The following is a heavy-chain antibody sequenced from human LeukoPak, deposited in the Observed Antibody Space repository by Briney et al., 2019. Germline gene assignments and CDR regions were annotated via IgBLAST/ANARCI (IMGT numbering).Heavy chain of an antibody. CDR2: INPTGGSA. J-gene: IGHJ3*02. D-gene: IGHD3-22*01. CDR3: ARESLGSYKTVVIVARGHDAFDM. Sequence: INPTGGSASYAQKFQGRVTLTRDTSTSTVYMNVSNLRSEDTAVYYCARESLGSYKTVVIVARGHDAFDMWGQGTMVTVSS. V-gene: IGHV1-46*01.